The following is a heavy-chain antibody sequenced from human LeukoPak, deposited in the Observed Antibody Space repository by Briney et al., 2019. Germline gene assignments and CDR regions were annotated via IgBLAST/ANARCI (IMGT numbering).Heavy chain of an antibody. CDR2: INHSGST. D-gene: IGHD2-15*01. J-gene: IGHJ5*02. V-gene: IGHV4-34*01. Sequence: SETLSLTCAVYGGSFSGYYWSWIRQPPGKGLEWIGEINHSGSTNYNPSLKSRVTISVDTSKNQFSLNLSSVTAADTAVYYCAKDLLSGGSLSGFDPWGQGTLVTVSS. CDR3: AKDLLSGGSLSGFDP. CDR1: GGSFSGYY.